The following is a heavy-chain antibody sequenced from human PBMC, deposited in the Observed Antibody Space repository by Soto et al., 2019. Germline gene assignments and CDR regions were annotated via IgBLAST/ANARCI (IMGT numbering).Heavy chain of an antibody. CDR3: ARSVAVPGAHIDY. Sequence: GLVKPSETLSLTCSVSGGSISGSYWSWIRQSPGKGLEWLGYVYYTGSTNYSPSLRSRVSISVDTSKNEFSLRLSSVTAADTAVYFCARSVAVPGAHIDYWGQGTQVTVSS. D-gene: IGHD6-19*01. V-gene: IGHV4-59*01. CDR1: GGSISGSY. CDR2: VYYTGST. J-gene: IGHJ4*02.